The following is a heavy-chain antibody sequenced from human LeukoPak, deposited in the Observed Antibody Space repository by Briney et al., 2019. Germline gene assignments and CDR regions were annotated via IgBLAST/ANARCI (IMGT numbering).Heavy chain of an antibody. D-gene: IGHD3-3*01. J-gene: IGHJ4*02. V-gene: IGHV1-24*01. CDR1: GYTLTELS. CDR2: FDPEDGET. CDR3: ATGRITIFGVVIIRDQNFDY. Sequence: ASVKVSCKVSGYTLTELSMHWVRQAPGKGLEWMGGFDPEDGETIYAQKFQGRVTMTEDTSTDTAYMELSSLRSEDTAVYYCATGRITIFGVVIIRDQNFDYWGQGTLVTVSS.